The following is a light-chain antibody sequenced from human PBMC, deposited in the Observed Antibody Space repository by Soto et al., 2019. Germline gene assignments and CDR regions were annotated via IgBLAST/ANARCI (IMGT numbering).Light chain of an antibody. J-gene: IGKJ4*01. V-gene: IGKV3-15*01. Sequence: EIVMTQSPSTLSVSPGERATLSCRASQSVSSNLAWYQQKPGQAPRLLIYGASTRATGIPARFSGSGSGTEFTLTISSLQSAYFSVYYYQPSRTFGGGTKVEIK. CDR3: QPSRT. CDR2: GAS. CDR1: QSVSSN.